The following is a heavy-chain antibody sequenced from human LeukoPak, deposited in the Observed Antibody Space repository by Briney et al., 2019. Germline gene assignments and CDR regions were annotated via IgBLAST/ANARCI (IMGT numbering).Heavy chain of an antibody. CDR3: AKLRSSWYVGDADY. CDR1: GFTFSSYA. J-gene: IGHJ4*02. V-gene: IGHV3-23*01. D-gene: IGHD6-13*01. Sequence: PGGSLRLSCAASGFTFSSYAMSWVRQAPGKGLEWVSAISGSGGSTYYADSVKGRFTISRDNSKNTLYLQMNSLRAEDTAVYYCAKLRSSWYVGDADYWGQGTLVTVSS. CDR2: ISGSGGST.